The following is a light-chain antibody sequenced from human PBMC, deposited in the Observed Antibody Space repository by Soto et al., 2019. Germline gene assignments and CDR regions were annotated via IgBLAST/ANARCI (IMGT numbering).Light chain of an antibody. Sequence: IVMTQSPATLSVSPGETATLSCRASQSVSRFLAWYQQKPGQAPRLLIYVASTRATGIPARFSGSGSGTEFNLTISSLQSEDFAVYYCQQYNKWPPWTFGQGTKVDI. CDR3: QQYNKWPPWT. V-gene: IGKV3-15*01. J-gene: IGKJ1*01. CDR1: QSVSRF. CDR2: VAS.